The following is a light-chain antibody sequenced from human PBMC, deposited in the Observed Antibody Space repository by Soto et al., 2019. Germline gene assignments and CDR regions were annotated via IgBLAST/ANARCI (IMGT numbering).Light chain of an antibody. Sequence: EIVLTQSPATLSLSPGERATLSCRASQSVNSFLAWYQQKPGQAPRLLIYDASNRAPGIPARFSGSGSGTYFTLTNSSREPEDFALYYCQQRSGWPRTFGRGTNLEFK. J-gene: IGKJ2*01. V-gene: IGKV3-11*01. CDR2: DAS. CDR1: QSVNSF. CDR3: QQRSGWPRT.